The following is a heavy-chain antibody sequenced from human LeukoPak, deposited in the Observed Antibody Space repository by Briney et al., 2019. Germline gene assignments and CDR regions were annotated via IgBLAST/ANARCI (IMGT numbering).Heavy chain of an antibody. V-gene: IGHV3-7*03. D-gene: IGHD2-21*02. CDR1: GFTFNNYW. CDR2: IKEDGSKK. Sequence: PGGSLRLSCEVSGFTFNNYWMNWVRQAPGKGLEWVANIKEDGSKKYYVDSVKGRFTISRDNAKNSLYLQMNSLRAEDTTVYYCARDVSVETAQDVWVDASDIWGQGAMVTVSS. J-gene: IGHJ3*02. CDR3: ARDVSVETAQDVWVDASDI.